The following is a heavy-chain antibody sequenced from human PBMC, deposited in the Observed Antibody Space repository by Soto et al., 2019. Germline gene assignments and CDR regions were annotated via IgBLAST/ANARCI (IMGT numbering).Heavy chain of an antibody. J-gene: IGHJ6*02. CDR2: IYSDNKT. V-gene: IGHV3-53*01. CDR3: ARGYWAGGMDV. Sequence: EVQLVESGGGLIQSGGSLRLSCAASGFTVSSNYMNWVRQAPGKGLEWVSVIYSDNKTYYADSVKDRFTISRDKSKNTLYIQMNSLRAEDTAIYYCARGYWAGGMDVWGQGTTITVSS. D-gene: IGHD2-8*02. CDR1: GFTVSSNY.